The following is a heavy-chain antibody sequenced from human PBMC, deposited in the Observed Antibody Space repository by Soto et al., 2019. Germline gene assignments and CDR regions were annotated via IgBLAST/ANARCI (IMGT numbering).Heavy chain of an antibody. CDR1: GYTFTSYA. J-gene: IGHJ4*02. V-gene: IGHV1-3*01. D-gene: IGHD3-3*01. CDR3: AIEPSAYYDFWSGSNALGY. Sequence: ASVKVSCKASGYTFTSYAMHWVRQAPGQRLEWMGWINAGNGNTKYSQKFQGRVTITRDTSASTAYMELSSLRSEDTAVYYCAIEPSAYYDFWSGSNALGYWGQGTLVTVSS. CDR2: INAGNGNT.